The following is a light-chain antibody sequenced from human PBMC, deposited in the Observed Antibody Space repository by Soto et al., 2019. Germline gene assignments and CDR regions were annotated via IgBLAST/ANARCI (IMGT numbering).Light chain of an antibody. CDR2: AAS. Sequence: EIVLTQSPGTLSLSPGERAILSCRASQTINNRYLAWYQQTPGRAPRLLIHAASSRAAGIPDRFSGSGSGTDFTLTISGLQSEDFAVYYCQQYSNWPPWTFGPGTKVEIK. V-gene: IGKV3-20*01. CDR3: QQYSNWPPWT. J-gene: IGKJ1*01. CDR1: QTINNRY.